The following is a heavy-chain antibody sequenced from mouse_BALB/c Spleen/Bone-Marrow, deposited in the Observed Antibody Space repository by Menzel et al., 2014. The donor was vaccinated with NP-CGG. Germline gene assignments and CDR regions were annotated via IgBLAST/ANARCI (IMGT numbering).Heavy chain of an antibody. J-gene: IGHJ4*01. CDR1: GYTFVNYW. D-gene: IGHD1-1*01. Sequence: QVQLQQSGAELMKPGASVKISCKATGYTFVNYWIEWVKQRPGHGLEWIGEILPGSGGTNYNEKFKVKATFTADTSSNTAYMQLSSLTSEDSAVDYCARKWPYYCGSRGDAMDYWGQGTSVTVSS. CDR2: ILPGSGGT. V-gene: IGHV1-9*01. CDR3: ARKWPYYCGSRGDAMDY.